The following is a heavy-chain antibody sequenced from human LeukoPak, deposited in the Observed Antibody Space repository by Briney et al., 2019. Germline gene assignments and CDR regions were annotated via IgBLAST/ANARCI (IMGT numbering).Heavy chain of an antibody. CDR2: INIDGST. CDR1: GFTFRNYW. D-gene: IGHD3-10*01. V-gene: IGHV3-74*01. J-gene: IGHJ5*02. CDR3: ARAGGSGWFDP. Sequence: PGGSLRLSCAASGFTFRNYWMHWVRQAPGKGLGWVSLINIDGSTRYADSVEARFTISTDNAKNTMYLQMNSLRAEDKAVYYCARAGGSGWFDPWGQGTLVTVSS.